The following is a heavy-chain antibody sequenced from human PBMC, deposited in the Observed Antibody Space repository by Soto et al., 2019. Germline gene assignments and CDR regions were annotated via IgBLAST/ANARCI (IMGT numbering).Heavy chain of an antibody. D-gene: IGHD1-20*01. J-gene: IGHJ4*02. CDR1: GFTFSNYS. CDR3: ARGLTGTIFEY. CDR2: ISGGSSSI. V-gene: IGHV3-48*01. Sequence: EVQLVESGGGLVQPGGSLRLSCAASGFTFSNYSFNWVRQAPGKGLEWLSYISGGSSSIYYTDSVKGRFIISRDNAKNLLYLQMNSLRADDTALYYCARGLTGTIFEYWGQGTLVTVSS.